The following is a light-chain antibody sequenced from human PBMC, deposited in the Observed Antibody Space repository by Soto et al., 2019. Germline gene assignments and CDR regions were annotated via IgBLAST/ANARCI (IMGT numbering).Light chain of an antibody. V-gene: IGKV3-15*01. J-gene: IGKJ2*02. CDR3: QQYNNWPPWT. CDR2: GAS. Sequence: EIVMTQSPATLSVSPGERATLSCRGSQSVSSNLAWYQQKPGQAPRLLIYGASTRATGIPARFSGSGSGTEFTLTISSLQSEDFAVYYCQQYNNWPPWTFGQGTKLEIK. CDR1: QSVSSN.